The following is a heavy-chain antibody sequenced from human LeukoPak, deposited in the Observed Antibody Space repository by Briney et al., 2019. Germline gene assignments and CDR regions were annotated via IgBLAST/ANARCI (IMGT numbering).Heavy chain of an antibody. D-gene: IGHD3-10*01. J-gene: IGHJ6*03. Sequence: GSLRLSCTASGFTFITYWMNWIRQPPGKGLEWIGEINHSGSTNYNPSLKSRVTISVDTSKNQFSLKLSSVTAADTAVYYCARGRNTMVRGALGAETRYYYSYYMDVWGKGTTVTVSS. V-gene: IGHV4-34*01. CDR3: ARGRNTMVRGALGAETRYYYSYYMDV. CDR2: INHSGST. CDR1: GFTFITYW.